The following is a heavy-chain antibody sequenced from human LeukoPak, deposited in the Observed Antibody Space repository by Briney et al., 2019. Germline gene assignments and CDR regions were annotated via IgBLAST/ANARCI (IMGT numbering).Heavy chain of an antibody. Sequence: GGSLRLSCAASGFTFSDYWMHWVRQAPGKGLEWVAVISYGGDNEYYADSVKGQFTISRDNSKDRLYLQMNSLRPEDTAMYYCARVRGGRSWYYYGMDVWGRGTTVTVSS. J-gene: IGHJ6*02. CDR3: ARVRGGRSWYYYGMDV. CDR1: GFTFSDYW. D-gene: IGHD3-16*01. CDR2: ISYGGDNE. V-gene: IGHV3-30*13.